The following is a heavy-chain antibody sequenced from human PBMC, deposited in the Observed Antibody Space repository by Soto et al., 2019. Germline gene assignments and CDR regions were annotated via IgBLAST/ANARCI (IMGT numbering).Heavy chain of an antibody. D-gene: IGHD5-12*01. CDR3: ARDQDSGTVIKLLGCYGMDV. CDR1: GGTFSSYA. J-gene: IGHJ6*02. V-gene: IGHV1-69*12. Sequence: QVQLVQSGAEVKKPGSSVKVSCKASGGTFSSYAISWVRQAPGQGLEWMGGIIPIFGTANYAQKFQGRVTITADESTSTAEREQSNLRSEDTAVYYCARDQDSGTVIKLLGCYGMDVWGQGTTVTVSS. CDR2: IIPIFGTA.